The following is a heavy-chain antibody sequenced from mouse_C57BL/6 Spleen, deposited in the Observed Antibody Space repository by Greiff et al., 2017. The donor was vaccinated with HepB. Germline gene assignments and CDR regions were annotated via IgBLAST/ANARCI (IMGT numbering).Heavy chain of an antibody. CDR2: INYDGSST. V-gene: IGHV5-16*01. CDR1: GFTFSDYY. D-gene: IGHD1-1*01. CDR3: ARDGYGSSYGYYAMDY. J-gene: IGHJ4*01. Sequence: EVMLVESEGGLVQPGSSMKLSCTASGFTFSDYYMAWVRQVPEKGLEWVANINYDGSSTYYLDSLKSRFIISRDNAKNILYLQMSSLKSEDTATYYCARDGYGSSYGYYAMDYWGQGTSVTVSS.